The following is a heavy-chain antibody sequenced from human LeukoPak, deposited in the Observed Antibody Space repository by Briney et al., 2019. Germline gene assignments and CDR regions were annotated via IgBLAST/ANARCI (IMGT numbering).Heavy chain of an antibody. CDR3: ARAIAAAYYYYGMDV. D-gene: IGHD6-13*01. CDR2: ISSSSSYI. J-gene: IGHJ6*02. V-gene: IGHV3-21*01. CDR1: GFTFSSYS. Sequence: GGSLRLSCAVSGFTFSSYSMNWVRQAPGKGLESVSSISSSSSYIYYADSVKGRFTISRDNAKNSLYLQMNSLRAEDTAVYYCARAIAAAYYYYGMDVWGQGTTVTVSS.